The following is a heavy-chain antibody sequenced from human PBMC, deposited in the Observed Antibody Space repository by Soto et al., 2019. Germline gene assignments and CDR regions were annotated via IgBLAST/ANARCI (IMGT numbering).Heavy chain of an antibody. J-gene: IGHJ5*02. Sequence: GSQTLSCAASGFTFTGYAMSWVRQAPGKGLEWVSTINESGGRTYYTDSVKGRFTISRDISKNTLYLQMNSLRAEDTALYYCAKHALPSSCGQGSLV. CDR3: AKHALPSS. V-gene: IGHV3-23*01. CDR1: GFTFTGYA. CDR2: INESGGRT.